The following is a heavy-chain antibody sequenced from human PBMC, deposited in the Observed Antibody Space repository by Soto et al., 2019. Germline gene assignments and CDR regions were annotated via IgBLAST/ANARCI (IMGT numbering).Heavy chain of an antibody. CDR3: ARLGAYYQAMDS. V-gene: IGHV4-59*08. D-gene: IGHD3-22*01. CDR2: IYFAGTT. CDR1: DVSLIHNY. Sequence: SETLSLTCTVADVSLIHNYWRWILQPPGKGLEWIGYIYFAGTTTYNPSLQSRVSISLDTSKNEVSLKLTSVTAADTAVYFCARLGAYYQAMDSWGQGTLVTVSS. J-gene: IGHJ1*01.